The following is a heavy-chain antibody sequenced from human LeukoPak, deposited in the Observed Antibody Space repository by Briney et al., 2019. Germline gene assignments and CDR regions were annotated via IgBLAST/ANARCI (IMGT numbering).Heavy chain of an antibody. CDR2: ISSFGETT. V-gene: IGHV3-23*01. J-gene: IGHJ4*02. Sequence: PGGSLRLSCAASGFTFSSYAMTWVRQAPGKGLEWVSAISSFGETTYYADSVKGRFTISRDNSKNTLYLQMNSLRADDTAVYYCAKSKFPYDTDGWHGYFDFWGQGTLVTVSS. CDR3: AKSKFPYDTDGWHGYFDF. CDR1: GFTFSSYA. D-gene: IGHD3-22*01.